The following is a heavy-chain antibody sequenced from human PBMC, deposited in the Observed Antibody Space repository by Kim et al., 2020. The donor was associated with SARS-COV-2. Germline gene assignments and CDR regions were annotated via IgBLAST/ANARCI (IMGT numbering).Heavy chain of an antibody. CDR2: INHSGST. J-gene: IGHJ5*02. CDR3: ARGRGSSYTT. V-gene: IGHV4-34*01. Sequence: SETLSLTCAVYGGSFSGYYWSWIRQPPGKGLEWIGDINHSGSTNYNPSLKSRVTISVDTSKNQFSLKLSSVTAAATAVYYCARGRGSSYTTWGQGTLVTVSS. D-gene: IGHD5-12*01. CDR1: GGSFSGYY.